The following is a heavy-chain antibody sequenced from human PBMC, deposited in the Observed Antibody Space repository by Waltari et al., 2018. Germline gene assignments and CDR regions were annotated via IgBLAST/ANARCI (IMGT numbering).Heavy chain of an antibody. CDR1: GGSISIHY. CDR3: ARDRDDSSGTDALDI. V-gene: IGHV4-59*11. J-gene: IGHJ3*02. Sequence: QVQLQESGPRLVKPSETLSLPCTVPGGSISIHYWTWIRQPPGKGLEWMGYISFSGTTTYSPSLKSRVTISVDTSKNQVSLKLNSVTAADTAVYYCARDRDDSSGTDALDIWGQGTMVTVSS. D-gene: IGHD3-22*01. CDR2: ISFSGTT.